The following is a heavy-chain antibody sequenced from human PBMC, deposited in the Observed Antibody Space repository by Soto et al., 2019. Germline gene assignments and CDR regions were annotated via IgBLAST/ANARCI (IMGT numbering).Heavy chain of an antibody. CDR2: VYYIGSH. CDR1: GDSISDYY. V-gene: IGHV4-59*01. D-gene: IGHD2-8*01. J-gene: IGHJ4*02. Sequence: QVQLQESGPGLVKPSETLSLTCTVSGDSISDYYWNWIRQPPGQGLEWIGYVYYIGSHNYNPSLKSRVPMSVDTSKNQFSLKLSSVAAADTAVYYGARTPRSMMVYAISQWGQGTLVTVSS. CDR3: ARTPRSMMVYAISQ.